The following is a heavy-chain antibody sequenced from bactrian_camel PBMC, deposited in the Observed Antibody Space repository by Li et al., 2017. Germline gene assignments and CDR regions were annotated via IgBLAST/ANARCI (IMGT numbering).Heavy chain of an antibody. CDR1: QDISTGVC. D-gene: IGHD3*01. V-gene: IGHV3S53*01. J-gene: IGHJ4*01. Sequence: HVQLVESGGGSVQAGGSLTLSCSVSQDISTGVCMGWFRQAPGKEREGVAAIDGDGSTTYGDSAQGRFAISKDATNLYLQMNNLKPEDTAMYYCAADHQAGCMTPHPLGLISQGTQVTVS. CDR2: IDGDGST.